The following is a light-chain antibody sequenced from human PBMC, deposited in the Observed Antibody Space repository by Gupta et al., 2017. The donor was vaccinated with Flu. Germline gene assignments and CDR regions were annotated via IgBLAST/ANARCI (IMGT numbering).Light chain of an antibody. CDR2: QNN. V-gene: IGLV2-23*01. Sequence: ITVSCTGTTSDIGTYDLVSWYQQPPDKAHRLMIYQNNRRPSGISYRFACYKAGNTASPTISGLRAEDEAYYYGCSYEGSSADGVFGTGTKVTVL. J-gene: IGLJ1*01. CDR1: TSDIGTYDL. CDR3: CSYEGSSADGV.